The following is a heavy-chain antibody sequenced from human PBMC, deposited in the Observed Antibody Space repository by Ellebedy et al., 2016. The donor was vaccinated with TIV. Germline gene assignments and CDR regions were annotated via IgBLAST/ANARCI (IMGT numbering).Heavy chain of an antibody. CDR1: GFTFSSYA. CDR2: ISGSGVST. V-gene: IGHV3-23*01. J-gene: IGHJ5*02. Sequence: GESLKISCAASGFTFSSYAMSWVRQAPGKGLEWVSAISGSGVSTYYADSVKGRFTISRDNSKNTLYLQMNSLRAEDTAVYYCARDLGDCSSTRCYSWFDPWGQGTLVTVSS. D-gene: IGHD2-2*02. CDR3: ARDLGDCSSTRCYSWFDP.